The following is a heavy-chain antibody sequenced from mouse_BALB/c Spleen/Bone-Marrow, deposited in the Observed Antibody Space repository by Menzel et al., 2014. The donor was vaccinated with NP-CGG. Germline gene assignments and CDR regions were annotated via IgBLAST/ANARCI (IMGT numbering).Heavy chain of an antibody. J-gene: IGHJ3*01. D-gene: IGHD4-1*01. Sequence: QVQLQQPGAEVVRPGTSVKVSCKASGYDFTSYLIEWIKQRPGQGLEWIGVINPGSGGSNYNEKFTGKATLTVDKSSSTAYMQLSSLTSDDSAVYFCARSANWLFTYWGQGTLVTVSA. CDR3: ARSANWLFTY. CDR1: GYDFTSYL. V-gene: IGHV1-54*01. CDR2: INPGSGGS.